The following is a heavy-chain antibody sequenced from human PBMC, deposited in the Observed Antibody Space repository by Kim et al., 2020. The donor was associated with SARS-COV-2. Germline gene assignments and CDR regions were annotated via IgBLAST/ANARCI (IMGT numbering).Heavy chain of an antibody. Sequence: GESLKISCKGSGYSFTSYWISWVRQMPGKGLEWMGRIDPSDSYTNYSPSFQGHVTISADKSISTAYLQWSSLKASDTAMYYCARRRIAVAGKMGPVKEGDPDYWGQGTLVTVSS. CDR1: GYSFTSYW. D-gene: IGHD6-19*01. J-gene: IGHJ4*02. CDR3: ARRRIAVAGKMGPVKEGDPDY. V-gene: IGHV5-10-1*01. CDR2: IDPSDSYT.